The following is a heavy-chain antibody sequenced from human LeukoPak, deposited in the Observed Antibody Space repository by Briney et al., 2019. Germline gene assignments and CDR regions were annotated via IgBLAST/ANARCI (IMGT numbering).Heavy chain of an antibody. CDR2: ISTIVTTI. D-gene: IGHD5-24*01. J-gene: IGHJ4*02. CDR1: GFTFSSYA. CDR3: ARARGGRWLQFSYYFDY. Sequence: GGSLRLSCAASGFTFSSYAMHWVRQAPGKGLEWVSYISTIVTTIYTADSVKGRFTISRDNAKNSLYLQMNSLRAEDTAVYYCARARGGRWLQFSYYFDYWGQGTLVTVSS. V-gene: IGHV3-48*01.